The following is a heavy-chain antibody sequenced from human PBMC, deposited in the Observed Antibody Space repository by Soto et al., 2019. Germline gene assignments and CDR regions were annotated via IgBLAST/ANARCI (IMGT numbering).Heavy chain of an antibody. CDR3: VHSRCGGDCLQSYSSHYYYGMDI. CDR1: GFSLSTGGMG. V-gene: IGHV2-5*02. D-gene: IGHD2-21*02. J-gene: IGHJ6*02. Sequence: QITLKESGPTLVKPAQTLTLTCTFSGFSLSTGGMGVGWIRQPPGKALEWLALIYRDGDRRYRPSLMSRLTIAKDTSKNQVVLTMTNMDPVDTATYYCVHSRCGGDCLQSYSSHYYYGMDIWGQGTTVTVSS. CDR2: IYRDGDR.